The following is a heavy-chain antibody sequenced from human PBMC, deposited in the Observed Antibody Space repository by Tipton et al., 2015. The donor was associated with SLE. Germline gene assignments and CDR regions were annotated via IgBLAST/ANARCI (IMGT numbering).Heavy chain of an antibody. V-gene: IGHV4-39*07. D-gene: IGHD2-21*01. Sequence: TLSLTCSVSGGSISSSGYYWGWIRQPPGKGLEWIGTIYYSGGTSYNPSLKSRVTISVDTSKNQFSLKLNSVTAGDMAVYYCAYIVVLIASQKHFHHWGQGTLVTVSS. J-gene: IGHJ1*01. CDR3: AYIVVLIASQKHFHH. CDR2: IYYSGGT. CDR1: GGSISSSGYY.